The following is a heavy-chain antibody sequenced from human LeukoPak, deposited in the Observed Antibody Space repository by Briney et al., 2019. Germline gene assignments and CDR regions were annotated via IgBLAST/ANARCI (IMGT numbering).Heavy chain of an antibody. CDR1: GGSISSYY. Sequence: SATLSLTCTVSGGSISSYYWSWIRQPPGKGLEWIGYIYYSGSTNYNPSLKSRVTISVDTSKNQFSLKLSSVTAADTAVYYCARAIPSYILTSSHAFDIWGQGTMVTVSS. CDR3: ARAIPSYILTSSHAFDI. J-gene: IGHJ3*02. CDR2: IYYSGST. V-gene: IGHV4-59*01. D-gene: IGHD3-9*01.